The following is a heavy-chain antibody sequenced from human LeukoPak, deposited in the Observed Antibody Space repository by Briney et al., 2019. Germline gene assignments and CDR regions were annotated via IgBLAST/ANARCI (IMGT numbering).Heavy chain of an antibody. J-gene: IGHJ6*03. CDR2: MNPNSGNT. Sequence: ASVKVSCRTSGYTFTSYDINWVRQATGQGLEWMGRMNPNSGNTVYAQKFQGRVTMTRNTSKTTAYMEMSGLRSEDTAVYYCARGDMAAVPGYYYYYMDVWGKGTTVIVSS. D-gene: IGHD6-13*01. V-gene: IGHV1-8*01. CDR3: ARGDMAAVPGYYYYYMDV. CDR1: GYTFTSYD.